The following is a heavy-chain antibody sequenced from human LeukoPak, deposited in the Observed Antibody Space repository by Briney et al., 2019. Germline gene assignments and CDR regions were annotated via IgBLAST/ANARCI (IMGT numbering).Heavy chain of an antibody. J-gene: IGHJ4*02. CDR2: INHSGST. D-gene: IGHD4-17*01. CDR3: ASTTVRSGY. V-gene: IGHV4-34*01. Sequence: SETLSLTCAVYGGSFSGYYWSWIRQPPGKGLEWIGEINHSGSTNYNPSLKSRVTISLDTSKNQYSLKLTSVTAADTAVYYCASTTVRSGYWGQGTLVTVSS. CDR1: GGSFSGYY.